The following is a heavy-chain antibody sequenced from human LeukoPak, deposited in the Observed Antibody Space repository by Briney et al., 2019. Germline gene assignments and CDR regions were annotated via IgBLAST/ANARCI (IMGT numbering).Heavy chain of an antibody. D-gene: IGHD3-9*01. CDR3: AKDQTYYDILTGYDY. V-gene: IGHV3-23*01. CDR2: INSDGST. J-gene: IGHJ4*02. Sequence: AGGSLRLSCAASGFTFSSYAMTWVRQAPGKGLEWVSVINSDGSTYYADSVKGRFTISRDNSKNTMSLQMNSLRAEDTAVYYCAKDQTYYDILTGYDYWGQGTLVTVSS. CDR1: GFTFSSYA.